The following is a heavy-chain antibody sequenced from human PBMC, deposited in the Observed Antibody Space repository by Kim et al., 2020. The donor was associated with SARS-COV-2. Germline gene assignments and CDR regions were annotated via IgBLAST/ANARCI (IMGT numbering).Heavy chain of an antibody. V-gene: IGHV3-48*02. CDR1: EFVFSTYA. J-gene: IGHJ3*02. Sequence: GGSLRLSCAASEFVFSTYAMNWVRQAPGKGLEWISYIGPGIHLISYADSVKGRFTISRDDAKNSLFLQMNSLRDEDTAFYYCARDVDWACDIWGQGTMVAVSS. D-gene: IGHD3-9*01. CDR3: ARDVDWACDI. CDR2: IGPGIHLI.